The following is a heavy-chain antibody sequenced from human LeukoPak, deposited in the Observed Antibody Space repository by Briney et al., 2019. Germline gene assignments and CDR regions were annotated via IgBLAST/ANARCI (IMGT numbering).Heavy chain of an antibody. V-gene: IGHV4-59*01. Sequence: PSETLSLTCTVSGGSISSYYWSWIRHPPGKGLEWIGHFYYSGSTTYNPSLKSRVTFSVDTSRNQFSLKLTSVTAADTPLYYCARGQGGNYYLNYFDYWGQGTLVTVSS. CDR1: GGSISSYY. J-gene: IGHJ4*02. CDR3: ARGQGGNYYLNYFDY. CDR2: FYYSGST. D-gene: IGHD1-26*01.